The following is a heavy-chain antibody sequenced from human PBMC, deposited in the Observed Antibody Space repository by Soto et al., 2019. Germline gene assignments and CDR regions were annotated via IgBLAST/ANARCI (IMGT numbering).Heavy chain of an antibody. J-gene: IGHJ6*02. Sequence: ASVKVSCKASGYTFTSYGISWVRQAPGQGLEWMGWISAYNGNTNYAQKLQGRVTMTTDTSTNTAYMELRSLRSDDTAVYYCARDNPAYNWNPLYYYYGMDVWGQGTTVTVSS. CDR3: ARDNPAYNWNPLYYYYGMDV. CDR2: ISAYNGNT. CDR1: GYTFTSYG. D-gene: IGHD1-1*01. V-gene: IGHV1-18*01.